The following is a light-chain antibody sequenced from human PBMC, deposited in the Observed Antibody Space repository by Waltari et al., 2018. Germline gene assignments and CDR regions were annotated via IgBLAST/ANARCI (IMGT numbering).Light chain of an antibody. Sequence: SVLTQSLASLSLSPGERATLSFRASQSVGRDLACYQQKPGQSPRLFIYDASYRVTGIPARFSGSGSGTDFTLTISSLEPEDFAVYFCQHRNIWPRGLTFGQGTRLEIK. J-gene: IGKJ5*01. CDR3: QHRNIWPRGLT. CDR2: DAS. V-gene: IGKV3-11*01. CDR1: QSVGRD.